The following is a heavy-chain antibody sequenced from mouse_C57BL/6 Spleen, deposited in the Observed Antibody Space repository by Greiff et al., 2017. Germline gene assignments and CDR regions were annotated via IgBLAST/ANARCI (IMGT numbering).Heavy chain of an antibody. J-gene: IGHJ1*03. D-gene: IGHD1-1*01. CDR1: GFTFSSYA. CDR3: RGSSLVTGYLDV. V-gene: IGHV5-9-1*02. CDR2: ISSGGDYI. Sequence: EVKLVESGAGLVKPGGSLKLSCAASGFTFSSYAMSWVRQTPEKRLEWVAYISSGGDYIYYADTVKGRFTISRDNARNTLYLQMSSLKSEDTAMYYCRGSSLVTGYLDVWGTGTTVTVSS.